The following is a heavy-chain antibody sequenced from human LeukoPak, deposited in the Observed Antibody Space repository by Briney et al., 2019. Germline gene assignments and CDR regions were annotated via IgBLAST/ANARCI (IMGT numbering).Heavy chain of an antibody. CDR2: IYYSGST. D-gene: IGHD3-22*01. CDR1: GGSISSSSYY. CDR3: ATAYYYDSSGYYILFGPDY. V-gene: IGHV4-39*01. J-gene: IGHJ4*02. Sequence: SETLSLTCTVSGGSISSSSYYWGWIRQPPGKGLEWIGSIYYSGSTYYNPSLKSRVTISVDTSKNQFSLKLSSVTAADTAVYYCATAYYYDSSGYYILFGPDYWGQGTLVTVSS.